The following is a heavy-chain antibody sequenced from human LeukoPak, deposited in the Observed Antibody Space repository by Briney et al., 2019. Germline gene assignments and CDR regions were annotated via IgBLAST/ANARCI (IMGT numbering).Heavy chain of an antibody. CDR1: GYTFTSYY. V-gene: IGHV1-46*01. CDR2: INPSGGRT. D-gene: IGHD2-15*01. Sequence: GASVKVSCKASGYTFTSYYMYWGRQGLGQGGEWMGIINPSGGRTSYVQKFQGRVNMTRDTSISTAYMELSRLRSDDTAVYYCAREGRGWAFDIWGQGTMVTVSS. CDR3: AREGRGWAFDI. J-gene: IGHJ3*02.